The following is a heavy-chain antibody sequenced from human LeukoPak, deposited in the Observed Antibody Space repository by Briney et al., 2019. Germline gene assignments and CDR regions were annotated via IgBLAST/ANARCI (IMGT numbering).Heavy chain of an antibody. CDR1: GYTFTGYY. CDR3: ARVSIAAPYYYYYMDV. J-gene: IGHJ6*03. Sequence: EASVKVSCKASGYTFTGYYMHWVRQAPGQGLEWRGWINPNSGCTNYAQKFQGRVTMTRDTSISTAYMELSRLRSDDTAVYYCARVSIAAPYYYYYMDVWGKGTTVTISS. CDR2: INPNSGCT. V-gene: IGHV1-2*02. D-gene: IGHD6-6*01.